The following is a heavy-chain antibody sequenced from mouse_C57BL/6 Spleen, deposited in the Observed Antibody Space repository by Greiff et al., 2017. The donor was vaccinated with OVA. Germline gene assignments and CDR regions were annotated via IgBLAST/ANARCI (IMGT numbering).Heavy chain of an antibody. CDR1: GYTFTSYW. CDR3: AIHGNLDY. V-gene: IGHV1-69*01. J-gene: IGHJ2*01. D-gene: IGHD2-1*01. CDR2: IDPSDSYT. Sequence: VQLQQPGAELVMPGASVKLSCKASGYTFTSYWMHWVKQRPGQGLEWIGEIDPSDSYTNYNQKFKGKSTLTVDKSSSTAYMQLSSLTSEDSAVYYCAIHGNLDYWGQGTTLTVSS.